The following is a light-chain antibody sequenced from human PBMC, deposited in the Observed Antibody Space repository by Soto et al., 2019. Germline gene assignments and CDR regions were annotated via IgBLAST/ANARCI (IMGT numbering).Light chain of an antibody. CDR2: EVN. CDR3: CSYAGSSTLYV. J-gene: IGLJ1*01. CDR1: SSDFGTYNL. Sequence: QCVLTQPASVSGSPGQSITISCTGTSSDFGTYNLVSSYQQHPGKAPKLMIYEVNKRPSGVSDRFSGSKSGNTASLTISGLQAEDEADYYCCSYAGSSTLYVFGTGTKVTVL. V-gene: IGLV2-23*02.